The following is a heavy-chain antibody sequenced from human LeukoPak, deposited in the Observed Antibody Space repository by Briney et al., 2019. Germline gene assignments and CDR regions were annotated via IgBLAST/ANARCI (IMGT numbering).Heavy chain of an antibody. V-gene: IGHV3-33*01. J-gene: IGHJ4*02. CDR2: IWYDGSNK. Sequence: GRSLRLSCAAFGFTFSSYGMHWVRQAPGKGLEWVAVIWYDGSNKYYADSVKGRFTISRDNSKNTLYLQMNSLRAEDTAVYYCARAWDTAAPYYFDYWGQGTLVTVSS. D-gene: IGHD6-6*01. CDR3: ARAWDTAAPYYFDY. CDR1: GFTFSSYG.